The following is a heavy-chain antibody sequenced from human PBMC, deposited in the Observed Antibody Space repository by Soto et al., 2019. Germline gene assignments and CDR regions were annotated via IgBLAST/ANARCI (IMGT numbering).Heavy chain of an antibody. CDR1: GYTFSDYA. CDR3: ARGTPVWFDP. J-gene: IGHJ5*02. D-gene: IGHD3-10*01. CDR2: INAGNGNT. Sequence: QVQLVQSGAEEKKPGASVKVSCKASGYTFSDYAIHWVRQAPGQRPEWMGWINAGNGNTKYSQKFQGRVTITRDTSASTAYMELSSLRSEDTAVHYCARGTPVWFDPWGQGTLVTVSS. V-gene: IGHV1-3*05.